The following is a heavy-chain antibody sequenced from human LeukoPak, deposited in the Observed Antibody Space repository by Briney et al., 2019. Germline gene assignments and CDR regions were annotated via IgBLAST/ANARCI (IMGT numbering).Heavy chain of an antibody. CDR3: GRLRSLDQ. J-gene: IGHJ4*02. D-gene: IGHD5-24*01. V-gene: IGHV3-7*01. CDR1: GFLFNKYW. Sequence: PGGSLRLSCAASGFLFNKYWMTWVRQAPGKVLEWVANIKEDDSEIYYVDSVKGRFTISRDNAKKSLYLHMSSLRVEDTAVYFCGRLRSLDQWGQGTLVTVSS. CDR2: IKEDDSEI.